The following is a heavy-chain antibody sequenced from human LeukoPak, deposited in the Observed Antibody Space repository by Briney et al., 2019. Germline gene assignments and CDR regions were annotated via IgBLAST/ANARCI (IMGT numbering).Heavy chain of an antibody. V-gene: IGHV3-30*02. CDR2: IRYDGSNK. CDR3: AKDLGTRGVPVDYFDY. D-gene: IGHD6-19*01. CDR1: GFTFSSYG. J-gene: IGHJ4*02. Sequence: PGGSLRLSCAASGFTFSSYGMHWVRQAPGKGLEWVAFIRYDGSNKYYPDSVKGRFTISRDNSKNTLYLQMNSLRAEDTAVYYCAKDLGTRGVPVDYFDYWGQGTLVTVSS.